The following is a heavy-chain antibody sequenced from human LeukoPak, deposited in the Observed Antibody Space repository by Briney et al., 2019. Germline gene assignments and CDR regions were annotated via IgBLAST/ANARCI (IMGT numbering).Heavy chain of an antibody. CDR3: ARALRDAFDI. Sequence: PGGSLRLSCAASGFTFSDFYMSWIRQAPGKGLEWVSYISSSGTTMLYPDSVKGRFTISRDNAQNSLYLQLNSLRAGDTAVYYCARALRDAFDIWGQGTMVTVSS. CDR2: ISSSGTTM. V-gene: IGHV3-11*01. J-gene: IGHJ3*02. CDR1: GFTFSDFY.